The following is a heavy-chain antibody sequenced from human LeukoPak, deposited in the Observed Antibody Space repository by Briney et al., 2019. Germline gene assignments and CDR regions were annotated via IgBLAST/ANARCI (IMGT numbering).Heavy chain of an antibody. CDR3: VNSKNLDDFNI. J-gene: IGHJ3*02. CDR1: GGSISSRGYY. D-gene: IGHD2/OR15-2a*01. CDR2: IYYSGST. Sequence: NPSETLSLTCTVSGGSISSRGYYWAWIRQPPGKGLEWIGSIYYSGSTYYHPSLKSRVTISVDTSKNQFSLKLSSVTAADTAVYYCVNSKNLDDFNIWGQGTMVTVSS. V-gene: IGHV4-39*01.